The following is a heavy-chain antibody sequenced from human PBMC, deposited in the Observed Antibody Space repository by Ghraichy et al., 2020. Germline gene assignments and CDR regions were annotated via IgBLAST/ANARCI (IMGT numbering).Heavy chain of an antibody. CDR3: ARGSAMDY. J-gene: IGHJ4*02. V-gene: IGHV3-7*01. CDR2: IEQDGSER. Sequence: SCAASGFTFSRYSVTWVRQAPGEGLEWVANIEQDGSERYYVGSVKGRFTISRDNAKNSLYLQMSSLRAEDTAVYYCARGSAMDYWGQGTLVTVSS. D-gene: IGHD2-2*01. CDR1: GFTFSRYS.